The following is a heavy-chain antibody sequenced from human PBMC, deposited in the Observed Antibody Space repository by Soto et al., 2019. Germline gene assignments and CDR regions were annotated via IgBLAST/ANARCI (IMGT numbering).Heavy chain of an antibody. V-gene: IGHV3-49*03. CDR3: TRAELTYYYDSSGYAPSYYYDMDV. CDR2: IRSKAYGGTT. J-gene: IGHJ6*02. D-gene: IGHD3-22*01. Sequence: GVSLRLSCTASGFTFGDYAMSWFRQAPGKGLEWVGFIRSKAYGGTTEYAASVKGRFTISRDDSKSIAYLQMNSLKTEDTAVYYCTRAELTYYYDSSGYAPSYYYDMDVWGQGTTVTVSS. CDR1: GFTFGDYA.